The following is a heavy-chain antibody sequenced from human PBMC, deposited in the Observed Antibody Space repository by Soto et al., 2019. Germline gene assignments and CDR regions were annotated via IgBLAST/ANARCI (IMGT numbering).Heavy chain of an antibody. CDR1: GFTFSSYA. Sequence: PGGSLRLSCAASGFTFSSYAMSWVRQAPGKGLEWVSAISGSGGSTYYADSVKGRFTISRDNSKNTLYLQMNSLRAEDTAVYYCAKGLWFGELVVGGMDVWGQGTTVTVS. CDR2: ISGSGGST. D-gene: IGHD3-10*01. J-gene: IGHJ6*02. CDR3: AKGLWFGELVVGGMDV. V-gene: IGHV3-23*01.